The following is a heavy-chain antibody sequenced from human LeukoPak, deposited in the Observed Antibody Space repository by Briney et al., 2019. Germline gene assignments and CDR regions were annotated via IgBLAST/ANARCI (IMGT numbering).Heavy chain of an antibody. D-gene: IGHD6-13*01. Sequence: SVKVSCKASGGTFSSYAISWVRQAPGQGLEWMGGIIPIFGTANYAQKFQGRVTITADESTSTAYMELSSLRSEDTAVYFCARDLDLAAAGIFDYGGQGTLVTVSS. CDR3: ARDLDLAAAGIFDY. CDR1: GGTFSSYA. J-gene: IGHJ4*02. CDR2: IIPIFGTA. V-gene: IGHV1-69*01.